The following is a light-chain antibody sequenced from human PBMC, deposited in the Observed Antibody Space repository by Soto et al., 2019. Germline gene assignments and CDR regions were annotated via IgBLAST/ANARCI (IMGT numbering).Light chain of an antibody. CDR1: SSNIGAGYD. CDR2: GNS. J-gene: IGLJ1*01. Sequence: QSVLTQPPSVSGAPGQRVTISCTGSSSNIGAGYDVHWYQQLPGTAPKLLIYGNSNRPSGVPDRFSGSKSGTSASLAITGLQAEDEADYYCQSYDSFGTGTQLTVL. V-gene: IGLV1-40*01. CDR3: QSYDS.